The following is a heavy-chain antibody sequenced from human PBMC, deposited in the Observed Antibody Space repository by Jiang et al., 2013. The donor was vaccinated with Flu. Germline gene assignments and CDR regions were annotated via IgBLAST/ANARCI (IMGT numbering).Heavy chain of an antibody. CDR3: ATDYRGGYHSYFDY. J-gene: IGHJ4*02. V-gene: IGHV4-39*01. D-gene: IGHD3-22*01. CDR2: IYYSGST. Sequence: GPGLVKPSETLSLTCTVSGGSISSSSYYWGWIRQPPGKGLEWIGSIYYSGSTYYNPSLKSRVTISVDTSKNQFSLKLSSVTAADTAVYYCATDYRGGYHSYFDYWGQGTLVTVSS. CDR1: GGSISSSSYY.